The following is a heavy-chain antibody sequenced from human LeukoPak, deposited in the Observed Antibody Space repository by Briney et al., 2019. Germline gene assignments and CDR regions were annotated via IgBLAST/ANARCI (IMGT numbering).Heavy chain of an antibody. Sequence: GGSLRLSCAASGFTFSRYWMSWVRQAPGKGLEWVANIKQDGSEKYYVDSVKGRFTISRDNAKNSLYLQMNSLRAEDTAVYYCAREAVGVFTFDYWGQGTLVTVSS. J-gene: IGHJ4*02. CDR3: AREAVGVFTFDY. CDR2: IKQDGSEK. CDR1: GFTFSRYW. D-gene: IGHD1-26*01. V-gene: IGHV3-7*01.